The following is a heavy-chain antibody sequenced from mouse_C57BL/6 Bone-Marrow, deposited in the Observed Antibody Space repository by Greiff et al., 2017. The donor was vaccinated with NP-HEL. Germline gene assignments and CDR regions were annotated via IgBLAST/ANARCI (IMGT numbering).Heavy chain of an antibody. J-gene: IGHJ4*01. CDR2: ISSGGSYT. CDR3: ARQGITTRNYYAMDY. Sequence: EVQGVESGGDLVKPGGSLKLSCAASGFTFSSYGMSWVRQTPDKRLEWVATISSGGSYTYYPDSVKGRFTISRDNAKNTLYLQMSSLKSEDTAMYYCARQGITTRNYYAMDYWGQGTSVTVSS. CDR1: GFTFSSYG. D-gene: IGHD2-4*01. V-gene: IGHV5-6*01.